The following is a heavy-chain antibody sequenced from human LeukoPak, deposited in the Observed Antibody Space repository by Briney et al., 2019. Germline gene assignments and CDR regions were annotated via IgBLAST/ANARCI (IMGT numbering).Heavy chain of an antibody. CDR2: IKSDGCST. CDR1: GFHFRSYW. CDR3: ARDIRWYGSGSEGAFDI. Sequence: HPGGSLRLSCSASGFHFRSYWMHWVRQAPGKGLVWVSRIKSDGCSTSYADSVKGRLTISRDNAKNTLYLQMNSLRAEDTAVYHCARDIRWYGSGSEGAFDIWGQGTRVTVSS. D-gene: IGHD3-10*01. J-gene: IGHJ3*02. V-gene: IGHV3-74*01.